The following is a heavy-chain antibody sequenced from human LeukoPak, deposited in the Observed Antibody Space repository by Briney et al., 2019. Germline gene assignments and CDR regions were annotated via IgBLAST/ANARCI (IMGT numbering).Heavy chain of an antibody. CDR3: AREGGGVVAALGYMDV. Sequence: TSETLSLTCTVSGYSIDSGYYWGWIRQPPGKGLAWIGSIYYSGSTYYNSSLKSRVTISLDMSKNQFSLKLSSVTAADTAVYYCAREGGGVVAALGYMDVWGKGTTVTDSS. J-gene: IGHJ6*03. V-gene: IGHV4-38-2*02. D-gene: IGHD1-26*01. CDR1: GYSIDSGYY. CDR2: IYYSGST.